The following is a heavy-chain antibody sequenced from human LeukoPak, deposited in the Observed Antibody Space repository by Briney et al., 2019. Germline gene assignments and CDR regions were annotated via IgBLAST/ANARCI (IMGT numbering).Heavy chain of an antibody. CDR1: GHTVTSYF. CDR2: ISNRGST. V-gene: IGHV4-59*02. Sequence: SETLSLTCGVSGHTVTSYFWSWIRQTPGMGLEWIGYISNRGSTGYKPSLRSRVTISVDSPKNEVSLNVRSVSYSDTAVYYCAKGVSGTYYAFDVWGQGRTV. D-gene: IGHD1-26*01. CDR3: AKGVSGTYYAFDV. J-gene: IGHJ3*01.